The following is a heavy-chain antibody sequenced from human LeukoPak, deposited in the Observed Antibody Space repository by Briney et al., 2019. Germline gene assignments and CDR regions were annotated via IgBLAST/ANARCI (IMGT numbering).Heavy chain of an antibody. CDR2: ISGSGGST. Sequence: GGSLRLSCVASGFPFSSYAMSWVRQAPGKGLEWVSAISGSGGSTYYADSVKGRFTISRDNSKNTLYLQMNSLRAEDTAVYYCAKDGSDSFDIWGQGTMVTVSS. CDR3: AKDGSDSFDI. D-gene: IGHD5-12*01. V-gene: IGHV3-23*01. CDR1: GFPFSSYA. J-gene: IGHJ3*02.